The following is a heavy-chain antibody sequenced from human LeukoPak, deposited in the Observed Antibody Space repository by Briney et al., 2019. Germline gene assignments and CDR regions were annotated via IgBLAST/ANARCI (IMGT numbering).Heavy chain of an antibody. V-gene: IGHV3-30*18. CDR1: EFTVSNNY. CDR3: AKDSVLDAFDI. J-gene: IGHJ3*02. D-gene: IGHD3-16*01. Sequence: GGSLRLSCAASEFTVSNNYMSWVRQAPGKGLEWVAVISYDGSNKYYADSVKGRFTISRDNSKNTLYLQMNSLRAEDTAVYYCAKDSVLDAFDIWGQGTMVTVSS. CDR2: ISYDGSNK.